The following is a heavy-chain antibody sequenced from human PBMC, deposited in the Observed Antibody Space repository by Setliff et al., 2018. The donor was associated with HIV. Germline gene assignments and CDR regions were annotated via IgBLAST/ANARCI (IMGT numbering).Heavy chain of an antibody. V-gene: IGHV4-34*01. CDR1: GGSFSDYY. J-gene: IGHJ4*02. CDR3: ARGLDVWGTYRYRNYFDY. D-gene: IGHD3-16*02. Sequence: SSETLSLTCAVYGGSFSDYYWSWIRQSPGRGLEWIGEINHGGSTIYNPSLKSRVTISIDTSKNQFSLNLTSVTAADTAIYYCARGLDVWGTYRYRNYFDYWARERWSPSPQ. CDR2: INHGGST.